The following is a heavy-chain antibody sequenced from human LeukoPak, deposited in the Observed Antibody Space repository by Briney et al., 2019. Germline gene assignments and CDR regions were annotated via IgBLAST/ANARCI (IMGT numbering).Heavy chain of an antibody. J-gene: IGHJ2*01. CDR2: INTNTGNP. CDR1: GYTFTSYA. D-gene: IGHD6-19*01. Sequence: ASVKVSRKASGYTFTSYAMNWVRQAPGQGLEWMGWINTNTGNPTYAQGFTGRFVFSLDTSVSTAYLQISSLKAEDTAVYYCARVIGGSGWNWYFDLWGRGTLVTVSS. V-gene: IGHV7-4-1*02. CDR3: ARVIGGSGWNWYFDL.